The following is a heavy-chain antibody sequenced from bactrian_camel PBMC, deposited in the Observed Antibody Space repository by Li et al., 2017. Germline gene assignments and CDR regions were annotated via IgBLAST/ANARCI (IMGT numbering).Heavy chain of an antibody. Sequence: HVQLVESGGGSVQAGGSLRLSCAASGRTYIKWCMGWFREVPGKEREGIATIDSGGITAYADSVKGRFTISKDNAKNILYLQMDNLKPEDSATYYCAADCRGVCTVVAGSWGLTLVTGAREPRSPSP. V-gene: IGHV3S57*01. CDR2: IDSGGIT. CDR1: GRTYIKWC. CDR3: AADCRGVCTVVAGSWGLTLVT. J-gene: IGHJ6*01. D-gene: IGHD6*01.